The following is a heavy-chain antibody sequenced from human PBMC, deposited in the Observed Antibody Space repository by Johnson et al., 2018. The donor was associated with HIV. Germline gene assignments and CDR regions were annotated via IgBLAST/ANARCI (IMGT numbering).Heavy chain of an antibody. CDR1: GFIFSDYY. CDR3: ARSRDCSGGSCPDAFDI. J-gene: IGHJ3*02. Sequence: QVQLVESGGGVVHPGKSLRLSCAASGFIFSDYYMSWIRQAPGKGLEWISYISTSDGTIYSADTVKGRFSISRDNAKNSLYLQMNSLRADDTAVYYCARSRDCSGGSCPDAFDIWGQGTMVTVSS. CDR2: ISTSDGTI. D-gene: IGHD2-15*01. V-gene: IGHV3-11*04.